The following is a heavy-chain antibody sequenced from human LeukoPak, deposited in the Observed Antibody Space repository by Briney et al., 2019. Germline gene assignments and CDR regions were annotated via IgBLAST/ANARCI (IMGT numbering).Heavy chain of an antibody. V-gene: IGHV4-4*07. CDR3: AKSGGYGLIDY. Sequence: SETLSLTCTVSGGSISSYYWSWIRQPAGKGLEWIGRIYSSGTITYNPSLKSRVAMSVDTSKNQFSLKLTSVTAADTAMYYCAKSGGYGLIDYWGQGTLVTVSS. CDR1: GGSISSYY. CDR2: IYSSGTI. J-gene: IGHJ4*02. D-gene: IGHD1-26*01.